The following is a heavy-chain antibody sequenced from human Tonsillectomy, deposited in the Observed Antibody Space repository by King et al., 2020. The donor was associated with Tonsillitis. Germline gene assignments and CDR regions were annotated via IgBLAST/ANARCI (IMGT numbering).Heavy chain of an antibody. V-gene: IGHV4-61*02. CDR1: GASISSGSYN. CDR3: ARGRKWFGEEPNWFDA. J-gene: IGHJ5*02. CDR2: IDSSGST. D-gene: IGHD3-10*01. Sequence: VQLQESGPGLVKPSQTLSLTCTVSGASISSGSYNWSWIRQSAGRGLERIGRIDSSGSTDYNPTLKSRVTISLDTSKNQFSLRLNSVTAADTAVYYCARGRKWFGEEPNWFDAWGQGTLVTVSS.